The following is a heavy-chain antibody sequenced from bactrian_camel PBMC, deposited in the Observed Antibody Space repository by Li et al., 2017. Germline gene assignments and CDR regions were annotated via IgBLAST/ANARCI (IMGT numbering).Heavy chain of an antibody. V-gene: IGHV3S1*01. Sequence: HVQLVESGGGSVQAGGSLRLSCAISGHAYTSMGWFRQAPGKEREGVAAIYVIGDTLYYADSVKGRFTISRNYAKNMLYLQMNSLKPEDSAMYYCAADRTWFQCTLETISTGRGGRGTQVTVS. CDR1: GHAYTS. J-gene: IGHJ4*01. CDR2: IYVIGDTL. D-gene: IGHD4*01. CDR3: AADRTWFQCTLETISTGR.